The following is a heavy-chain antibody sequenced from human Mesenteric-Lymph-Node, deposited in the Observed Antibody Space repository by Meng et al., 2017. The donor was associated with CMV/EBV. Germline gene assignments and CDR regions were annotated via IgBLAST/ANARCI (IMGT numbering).Heavy chain of an antibody. CDR2: IFPLLNKT. Sequence: SVKVSCKASGGTFGSYAFNWVRQAPGQGLEWMGGIFPLLNKTNYPQKLQGRLTITTDESTSTAHMELSSLRSDDTAIYYCATGGLIFGVVIHYFDSWGQGTLVTVSS. CDR3: ATGGLIFGVVIHYFDS. D-gene: IGHD3-3*02. V-gene: IGHV1-69*05. CDR1: GGTFGSYA. J-gene: IGHJ4*02.